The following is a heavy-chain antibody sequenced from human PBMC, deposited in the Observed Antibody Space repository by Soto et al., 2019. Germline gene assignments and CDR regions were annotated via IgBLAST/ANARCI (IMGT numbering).Heavy chain of an antibody. J-gene: IGHJ5*01. CDR3: AKDPYDSLTGYNNWFDP. V-gene: IGHV1-18*01. Sequence: ASVKVSCKASGYTFTRSGISWVRQAPGQGPEWMGWISSYNGDTNYAQTFQGRVTMTTDTSTSTAYMELRSLRPEDTAVYYCAKDPYDSLTGYNNWFDPWGQGTTVTVSS. CDR2: ISSYNGDT. D-gene: IGHD3-9*01. CDR1: GYTFTRSG.